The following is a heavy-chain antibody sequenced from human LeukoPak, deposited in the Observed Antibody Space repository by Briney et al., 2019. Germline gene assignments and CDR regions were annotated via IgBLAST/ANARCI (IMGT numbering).Heavy chain of an antibody. J-gene: IGHJ4*02. CDR1: GFTFSDSA. Sequence: GGSLRLSCVGSGFTFSDSAMSWVRQAPGKGLEWVSYISSSSSTIYYADSVKGRFTISRDNAKNSLYLQMNSLRAEDTAVYYCARDWGIAADYWGQGTLVTVSS. V-gene: IGHV3-48*04. D-gene: IGHD6-13*01. CDR3: ARDWGIAADY. CDR2: ISSSSSTI.